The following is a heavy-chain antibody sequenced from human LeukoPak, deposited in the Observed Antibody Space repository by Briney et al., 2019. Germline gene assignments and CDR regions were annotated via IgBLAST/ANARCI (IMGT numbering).Heavy chain of an antibody. CDR3: ARNQLDNVMYC. CDR2: IYYSGST. V-gene: IGHV4-31*03. Sequence: SETLSLTCTVSGGSISSGGYYWSWIRQHPGKGLEWIGYIYYSGSTYYNPSLKSRVTISVDTSKNQFPLKLSSVTAADTAVYYCARNQLDNVMYCWGQGTLVTVSS. D-gene: IGHD3-16*01. J-gene: IGHJ4*02. CDR1: GGSISSGGYY.